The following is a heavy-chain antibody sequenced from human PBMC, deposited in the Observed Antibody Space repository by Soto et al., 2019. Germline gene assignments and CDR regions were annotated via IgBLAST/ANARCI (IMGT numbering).Heavy chain of an antibody. CDR1: GGSVSSGSYY. CDR2: IYYSGST. J-gene: IGHJ6*04. V-gene: IGHV4-61*01. D-gene: IGHD3-3*01. CDR3: ASWVGVCYDFWRGYCYGMEV. Sequence: PPETLPLTCTVSGGSVSSGSYYWSWIRQPPGKGLEWIGYIYYSGSTNYNPSLKSRVTISVDTSKKQFSLKLSSVTAADTAVYYCASWVGVCYDFWRGYCYGMEVWGIWTTVSVS.